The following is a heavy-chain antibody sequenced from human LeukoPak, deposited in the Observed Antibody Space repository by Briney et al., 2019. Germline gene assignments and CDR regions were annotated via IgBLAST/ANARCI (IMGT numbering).Heavy chain of an antibody. CDR3: ASERKGYDY. J-gene: IGHJ4*02. Sequence: PGGSLRLSCAASGSTFSSYAMHWVRQAPGKGLEWVAVISYDGSNKYYADSVKGRFTISRDNSKNTLYLQMNSLRAEDTAVYYCASERKGYDYWGQGTLVTVSS. V-gene: IGHV3-30*01. CDR2: ISYDGSNK. D-gene: IGHD6-13*01. CDR1: GSTFSSYA.